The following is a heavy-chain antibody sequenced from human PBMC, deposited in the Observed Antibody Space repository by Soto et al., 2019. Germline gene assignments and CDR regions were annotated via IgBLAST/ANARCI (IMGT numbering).Heavy chain of an antibody. V-gene: IGHV4-59*08. J-gene: IGHJ4*02. CDR2: IYYSGST. CDR1: GGSISSYY. D-gene: IGHD6-13*01. Sequence: PSETLSLTCTVSGGSISSYYWSWIRQPPGKGLEWLGYIYYSGSTNYNPSLKSRVTISVDTSKNQFSLKLSSVTAADTAVYYCAVGTTCSSWCIDYWGQGTLVTVSS. CDR3: AVGTTCSSWCIDY.